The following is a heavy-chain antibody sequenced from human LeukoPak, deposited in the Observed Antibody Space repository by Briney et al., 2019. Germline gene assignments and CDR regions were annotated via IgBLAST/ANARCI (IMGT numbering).Heavy chain of an antibody. CDR3: ARQNTINHDAFDI. D-gene: IGHD3-9*01. V-gene: IGHV4-34*01. CDR2: INHSGST. J-gene: IGHJ3*02. CDR1: GGSFSGYY. Sequence: SETLSLTCAVYGGSFSGYYWSWIRQPPGKGLEWIGEINHSGSTNYNPSLKSRVTISVDTSKNQFSPKLSSVTAADTAVYYCARQNTINHDAFDIWGQGTMVTVSS.